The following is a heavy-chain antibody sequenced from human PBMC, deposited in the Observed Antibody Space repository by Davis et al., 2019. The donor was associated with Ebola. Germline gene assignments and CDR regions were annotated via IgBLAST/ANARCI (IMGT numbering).Heavy chain of an antibody. CDR1: GYTFTGYY. CDR2: INPNSGGT. CDR3: ARYSSSLYYYYYYGMDV. V-gene: IGHV1-2*04. J-gene: IGHJ6*02. D-gene: IGHD6-6*01. Sequence: ASVKVSCKASGYTFTGYYMHWVRQAPGQGLEWMGWINPNSGGTNYAQKFQGWVTMTRDTSISTAYMELSRLRSDDTAVYYCARYSSSLYYYYYYGMDVWGQGTTVTVSS.